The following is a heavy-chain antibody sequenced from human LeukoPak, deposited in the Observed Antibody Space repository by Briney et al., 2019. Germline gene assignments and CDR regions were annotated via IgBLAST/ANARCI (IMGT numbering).Heavy chain of an antibody. V-gene: IGHV5-10-1*01. CDR2: IDPSDSDT. Sequence: GASLKISCKGSGYSFTSYWISWVRPMPGKGLEWMGRIDPSDSDTNYSPSFQGHVTISADKSISTAYLQWSSLKASDTAMYYCASHSSSSDYWGQGTLVTVSS. CDR3: ASHSSSSDY. D-gene: IGHD6-6*01. J-gene: IGHJ4*02. CDR1: GYSFTSYW.